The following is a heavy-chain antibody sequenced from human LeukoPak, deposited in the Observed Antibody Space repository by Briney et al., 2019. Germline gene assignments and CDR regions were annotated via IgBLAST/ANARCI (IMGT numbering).Heavy chain of an antibody. CDR2: ISSTSGYI. V-gene: IGHV3-21*04. D-gene: IGHD3-3*01. J-gene: IGHJ4*02. CDR3: AKYVRITIFGPFDY. Sequence: GGSLRLSCAASGFTFSNYIMNWVRQAPGKGLEWVSSISSTSGYIYYADSVKGRFTISRDNAKNSLYLQMNSLRAEDTAVYYCAKYVRITIFGPFDYWGQGTLVTVSS. CDR1: GFTFSNYI.